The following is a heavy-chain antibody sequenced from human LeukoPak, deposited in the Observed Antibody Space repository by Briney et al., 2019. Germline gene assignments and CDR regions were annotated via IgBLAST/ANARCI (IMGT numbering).Heavy chain of an antibody. Sequence: GGSLRLSCAASGITFSSYSMNWVRQALGKGLEWVSSISSSSSYIYYADSVKGRFTISRDNSKNSLYLQMNSLRAEDTAVYYCAELGITMIGGVWGKGTTVTISS. V-gene: IGHV3-21*01. J-gene: IGHJ6*04. CDR1: GITFSSYS. D-gene: IGHD3-10*02. CDR2: ISSSSSYI. CDR3: AELGITMIGGV.